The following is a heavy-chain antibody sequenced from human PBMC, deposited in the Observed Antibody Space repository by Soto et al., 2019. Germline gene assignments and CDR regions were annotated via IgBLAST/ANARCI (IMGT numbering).Heavy chain of an antibody. D-gene: IGHD2-8*01. CDR2: IFHNGNT. CDR1: SGSIRSSNW. CDR3: ARRTWGMDV. J-gene: IGHJ6*02. V-gene: IGHV4-4*02. Sequence: LETLSLTCAVSSGSIRSSNWWSWVRQSPGKGLEWIGEIFHNGNTYYNPSLNSRVTISVDTSKNQFSLNLRSVTAADTAVYYCARRTWGMDVWGQGTTVTVSS.